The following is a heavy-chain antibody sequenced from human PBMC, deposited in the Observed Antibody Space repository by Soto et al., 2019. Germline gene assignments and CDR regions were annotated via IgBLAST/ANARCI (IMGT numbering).Heavy chain of an antibody. Sequence: QVQLQESGPGQVKPSETLTLTCTVSGGSVSSGSYYWSWIRQPPGKGLEWIGYIYYSGSTNYNPSLKSRVTISVDTSKKQFSPKLSSVTAADTAVYYCARDNLPYYYYGMDVWGQGTTVTVSS. V-gene: IGHV4-61*01. J-gene: IGHJ6*02. CDR3: ARDNLPYYYYGMDV. CDR1: GGSVSSGSYY. CDR2: IYYSGST.